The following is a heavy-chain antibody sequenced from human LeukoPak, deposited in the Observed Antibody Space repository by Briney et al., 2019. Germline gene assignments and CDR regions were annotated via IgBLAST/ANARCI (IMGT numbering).Heavy chain of an antibody. CDR1: RFAFSSYA. D-gene: IGHD3-9*01. CDR2: IDSSTGYI. Sequence: GGSLRLSCAASRFAFSSYAMSWVRQAPGKGLEWVSSIDSSTGYIYYADSVKGRFTISRDNAKNSLYLQMNSLRAEDTAIYYCARVARQLTGYWGQGTLVTVSS. J-gene: IGHJ4*02. CDR3: ARVARQLTGY. V-gene: IGHV3-21*01.